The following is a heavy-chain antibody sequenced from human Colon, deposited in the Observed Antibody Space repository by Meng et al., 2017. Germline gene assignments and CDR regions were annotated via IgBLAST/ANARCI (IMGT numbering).Heavy chain of an antibody. J-gene: IGHJ4*02. Sequence: GGSLRLSCAASGFTFSSYWMHWVRQVPGKGLVWVSRINSDGSSTSYADSVKGRFTISRDNAKNSLYLQMNSLRAEDTAVYYCARDEGYFVSGSYADYWGQGTLVTVSS. CDR1: GFTFSSYW. V-gene: IGHV3-74*01. CDR2: INSDGSST. CDR3: ARDEGYFVSGSYADY. D-gene: IGHD3-10*01.